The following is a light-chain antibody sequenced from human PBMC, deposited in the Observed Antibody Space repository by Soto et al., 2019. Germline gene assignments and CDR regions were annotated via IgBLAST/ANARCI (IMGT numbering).Light chain of an antibody. J-gene: IGLJ1*01. CDR2: EGS. CDR3: CSYAGSSTFD. CDR1: SSDVGSYNL. Sequence: LTQPASVSGSPGQSITISCTGTSSDVGSYNLVSWYQQHPGKAPKLMIYEGSKRPSGVSNRFSGSKSGNTASLTISGLQAEDEADYYCCSYAGSSTFDFGTGTEVTV. V-gene: IGLV2-23*03.